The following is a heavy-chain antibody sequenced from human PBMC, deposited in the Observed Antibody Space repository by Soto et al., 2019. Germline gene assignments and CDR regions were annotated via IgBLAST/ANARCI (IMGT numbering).Heavy chain of an antibody. J-gene: IGHJ3*02. D-gene: IGHD7-27*01. CDR1: GFTFSSYW. Sequence: GESLKISCAASGFTFSSYWMHWVRQAPGKGLVWVSRINSDGSSTSYADSVKGRFTISRDNAKNTLYLKMNSLRAEDTAVYYCAREAQLGMHGGGAFDIWGQGTMVTVSS. V-gene: IGHV3-74*01. CDR2: INSDGSST. CDR3: AREAQLGMHGGGAFDI.